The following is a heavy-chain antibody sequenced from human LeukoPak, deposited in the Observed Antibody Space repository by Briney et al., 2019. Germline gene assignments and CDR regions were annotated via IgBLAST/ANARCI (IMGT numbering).Heavy chain of an antibody. D-gene: IGHD1-14*01. CDR2: ILYDGSNK. Sequence: PGGSLRLSCAASGFTFSSYGMHWVRQAPGKGPEWVAVILYDGSNKNYAESVKGRFSISRDSSKNTLYLQMNSLRAEDTAICYCARDPGGNYFDYWGQGTLVTVSS. J-gene: IGHJ4*02. V-gene: IGHV3-30-3*01. CDR1: GFTFSSYG. CDR3: ARDPGGNYFDY.